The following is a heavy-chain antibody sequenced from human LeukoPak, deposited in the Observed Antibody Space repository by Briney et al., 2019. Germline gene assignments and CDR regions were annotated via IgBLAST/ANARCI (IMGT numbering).Heavy chain of an antibody. J-gene: IGHJ4*02. CDR1: GYTFTGNY. V-gene: IGHV1-2*02. CDR3: ARIDGSADFDY. D-gene: IGHD3-10*01. CDR2: INPNSGGT. Sequence: GASVKVSCKASGYTFTGNYIHWVRQAPGQGLEWMGWINPNSGGTNYAQKFQGRVTMTRDTSISTAYMELSRLRSDDTAVYYCARIDGSADFDYWGQGTLVTVSS.